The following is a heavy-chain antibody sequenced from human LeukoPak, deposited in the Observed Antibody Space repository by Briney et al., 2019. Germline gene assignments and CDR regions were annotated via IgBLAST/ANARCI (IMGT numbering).Heavy chain of an antibody. CDR3: ARGLPVFSVDTAMAYFDY. D-gene: IGHD5-18*01. J-gene: IGHJ4*02. CDR2: IYSSGST. CDR1: GGSIRGYY. V-gene: IGHV4-59*08. Sequence: SETLSLTCNVSGGSIRGYYWSWIRQPPGKGLEWIGYIYSSGSTNYNPSLKSRVTMSVDTSKNQFSLKVSSVTAADTAVYYCARGLPVFSVDTAMAYFDYWGQGTLVTVSS.